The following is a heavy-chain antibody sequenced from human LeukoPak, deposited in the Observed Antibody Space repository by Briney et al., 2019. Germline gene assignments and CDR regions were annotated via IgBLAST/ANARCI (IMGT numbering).Heavy chain of an antibody. CDR1: GFTFGSYA. J-gene: IGHJ4*02. CDR3: AKGDYGDYELIDY. V-gene: IGHV3-23*01. CDR2: ISSSGDTT. Sequence: GSRRLSCAASGFTFGSYAISWVRQAPGKGLEWVSAISSSGDTTLYVDSVKGRFAISRDNSKNTLYLQMSGLRPEDTAIYYCAKGDYGDYELIDYWGQGTLVTVSS. D-gene: IGHD4-17*01.